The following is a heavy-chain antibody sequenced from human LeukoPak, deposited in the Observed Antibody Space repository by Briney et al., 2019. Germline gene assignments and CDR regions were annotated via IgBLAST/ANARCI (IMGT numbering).Heavy chain of an antibody. Sequence: GGSLRLSCEAPGFSFSDFGMHWVRQAPGKGLEWVAYIRYDGTKKNHADSVKGRFTISRDNSKKTLYLQMNCLRGEDTAVYYCAKDMEDTAMDLVADFDSWGQGTLVTVSS. J-gene: IGHJ4*02. D-gene: IGHD5-18*01. CDR2: IRYDGTKK. CDR3: AKDMEDTAMDLVADFDS. V-gene: IGHV3-30*02. CDR1: GFSFSDFG.